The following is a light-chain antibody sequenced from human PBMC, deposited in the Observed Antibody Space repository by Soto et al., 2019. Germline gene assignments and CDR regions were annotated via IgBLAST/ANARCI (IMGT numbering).Light chain of an antibody. J-gene: IGLJ1*01. CDR2: EVT. Sequence: QSVLTQPASVSGSPGQSIAISCTGSSSDIGIYKYVSWYQQHPGKVPKLIIYEVTNRPSGVSNRFSGSKSGNTASLTISGLQAEDEADYYCSSYTSISTLYVFGTGTKLTVL. CDR3: SSYTSISTLYV. V-gene: IGLV2-14*01. CDR1: SSDIGIYKY.